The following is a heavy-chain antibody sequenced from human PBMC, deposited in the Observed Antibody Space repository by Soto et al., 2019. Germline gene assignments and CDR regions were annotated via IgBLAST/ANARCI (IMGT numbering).Heavy chain of an antibody. J-gene: IGHJ4*02. Sequence: ASVKVSCKASGYTFTSYGISWVRQAPGQGLEWMGWISTDKGKTNYAQKFQGRVTMTTDTSTSTAYMELRSLRSDYTAVYYCATHGPAIDYWGQGTLVTVSS. CDR1: GYTFTSYG. CDR3: ATHGPAIDY. V-gene: IGHV1-18*01. CDR2: ISTDKGKT.